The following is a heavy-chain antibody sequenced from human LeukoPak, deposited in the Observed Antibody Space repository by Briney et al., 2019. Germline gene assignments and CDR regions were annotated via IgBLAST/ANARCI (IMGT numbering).Heavy chain of an antibody. V-gene: IGHV3-23*01. CDR3: AKTSYSSGWPLDY. Sequence: GGSLRLSCAASGFTLSGYAMSWVRQAPGQGLEWVSTISGFGGSTYYADPVQGRFTISRDNTKNTLYLQMNSLRAEDTAVYYCAKTSYSSGWPLDYWGLGTLVTVSS. D-gene: IGHD6-19*01. CDR2: ISGFGGST. J-gene: IGHJ4*02. CDR1: GFTLSGYA.